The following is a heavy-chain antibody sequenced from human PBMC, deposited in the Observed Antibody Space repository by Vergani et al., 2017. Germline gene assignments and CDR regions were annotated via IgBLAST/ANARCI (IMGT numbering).Heavy chain of an antibody. CDR3: AKHFRGWGIDY. V-gene: IGHV3-30*18. CDR2: ISYDGSNK. D-gene: IGHD3-16*01. J-gene: IGHJ4*02. CDR1: GFTFSSYG. Sequence: QVQLVESGGGVVQPGRSLRLSCAASGFTFSSYGMHWVRQAPGKGLEWVAVISYDGSNKYYADSVKGRFTISRDNSKNTLYLQMNSLRAEDTATYYCAKHFRGWGIDYWGQGTQVIVSS.